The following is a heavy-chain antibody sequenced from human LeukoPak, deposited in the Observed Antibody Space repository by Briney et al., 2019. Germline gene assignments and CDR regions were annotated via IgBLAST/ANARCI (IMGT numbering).Heavy chain of an antibody. D-gene: IGHD6-19*01. CDR2: IRYDGSNK. CDR1: GFTFGDYA. V-gene: IGHV3-30*02. Sequence: GGSLRLSCAGSGFTFGDYAMSWVRQAPGKGLEWVAFIRYDGSNKYYADSVKGRFTISRDNSKNTLYLQMNSLRAEDTAVYYCAKDQSSGWYSQGGFDYWGQGTLVTVSS. CDR3: AKDQSSGWYSQGGFDY. J-gene: IGHJ4*02.